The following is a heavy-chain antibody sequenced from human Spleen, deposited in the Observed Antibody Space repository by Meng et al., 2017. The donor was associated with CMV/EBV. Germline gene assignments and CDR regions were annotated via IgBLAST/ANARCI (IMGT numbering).Heavy chain of an antibody. Sequence: ASVKVSCKASGYTFTGYYMHWVRQAPGQGLEWMGWINPNSGGTNYAQKFQGRVTMTRDTSISTAYMELSSLRSEDTAVYYCATDALSGSFKADAFDIWGQGTMVTVSS. CDR1: GYTFTGYY. J-gene: IGHJ3*02. CDR3: ATDALSGSFKADAFDI. CDR2: INPNSGGT. D-gene: IGHD1-26*01. V-gene: IGHV1-2*02.